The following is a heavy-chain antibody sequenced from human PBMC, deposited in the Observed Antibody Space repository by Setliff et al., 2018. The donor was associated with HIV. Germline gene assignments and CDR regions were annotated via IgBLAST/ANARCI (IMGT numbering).Heavy chain of an antibody. CDR1: GFTFSDYT. CDR2: ISTGGHFI. D-gene: IGHD4-17*01. Sequence: PGGSLRLSCAASGFTFSDYTMNWVRQAPGKGLEWVSSISTGGHFIYYADSVKGRFTISRDNAKNSLYLQMNSLRTEDTALYYCVKGVEYGDYGSDYWGQGTLVTVSS. CDR3: VKGVEYGDYGSDY. J-gene: IGHJ4*02. V-gene: IGHV3-21*04.